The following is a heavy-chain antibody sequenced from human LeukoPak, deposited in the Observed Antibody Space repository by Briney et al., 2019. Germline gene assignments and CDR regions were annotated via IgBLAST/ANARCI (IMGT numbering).Heavy chain of an antibody. D-gene: IGHD5-12*01. CDR2: VRGSGSDT. V-gene: IGHV3-23*01. CDR3: AKTSRGNSGYDSPFDY. CDR1: GFTFSTYA. Sequence: GGSLRLSCAASGFTFSTYAMSWVRQAPGKGLEWVSAVRGSGSDTYYAASVKGRFTISRDNSKNTLYLQMNSLRAEDTAIYYCAKTSRGNSGYDSPFDYWGQGTLVTVSS. J-gene: IGHJ4*02.